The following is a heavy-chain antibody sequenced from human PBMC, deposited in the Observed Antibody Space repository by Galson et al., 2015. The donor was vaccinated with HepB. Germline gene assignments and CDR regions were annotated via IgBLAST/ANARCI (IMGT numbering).Heavy chain of an antibody. CDR1: GFSFSNDW. CDR2: IRGDAGDT. Sequence: SLRLSCAASGFSFSNDWTHWVRQTPGKGLVWVSRIRGDAGDTNYADSVKGRFTISRDNAKNTLYLQMNGLRADDTAVYYCARDEVAGSGSLSNWGQGTLVTVSS. V-gene: IGHV3-74*01. D-gene: IGHD3-10*01. CDR3: ARDEVAGSGSLSN. J-gene: IGHJ4*02.